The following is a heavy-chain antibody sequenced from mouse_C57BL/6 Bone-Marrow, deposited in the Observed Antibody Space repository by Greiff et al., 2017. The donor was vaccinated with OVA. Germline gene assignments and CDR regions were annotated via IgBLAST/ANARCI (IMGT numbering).Heavy chain of an antibody. J-gene: IGHJ3*01. V-gene: IGHV1-54*01. D-gene: IGHD2-3*01. Sequence: QVQLKESGAELVRPGTSVKVSCKASGYAFTNYLIEWVKQRPGQGLEWIGVINPGSGGTNYNEKFKGKATLTADKSSSTTYMQLSSLTSEDSAGYFCAYDGYQAWFAYWGQGTLVTVSA. CDR1: GYAFTNYL. CDR3: AYDGYQAWFAY. CDR2: INPGSGGT.